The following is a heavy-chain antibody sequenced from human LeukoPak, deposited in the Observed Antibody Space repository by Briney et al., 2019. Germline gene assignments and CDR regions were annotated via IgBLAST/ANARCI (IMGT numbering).Heavy chain of an antibody. Sequence: PSETLSLTCTVSGGSISSYYWSWIRQPSGKGLEWIGYIYYSGSTNYNPSLKSRVTISVDTSKNQFSLKLSSVTAADTAVYYCARYSNGDSDAFDIWGQGTMVTVSS. CDR1: GGSISSYY. CDR3: ARYSNGDSDAFDI. CDR2: IYYSGST. D-gene: IGHD4-17*01. V-gene: IGHV4-59*12. J-gene: IGHJ3*02.